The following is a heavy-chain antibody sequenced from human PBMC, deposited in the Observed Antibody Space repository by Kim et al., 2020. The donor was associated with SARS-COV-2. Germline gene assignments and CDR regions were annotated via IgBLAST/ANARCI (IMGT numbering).Heavy chain of an antibody. V-gene: IGHV3-23*01. Sequence: GGSLRLSCAASGFTFSSYAMSWVRQAPGKGLEWVSAISGSGGSTYYADSVKGRLTSSRDNSKNTQYLQMNSLRAEDQAVYYCAKDRAEYSYGSNWFDPWRQETLVTDSS. CDR1: GFTFSSYA. D-gene: IGHD5-18*01. CDR3: AKDRAEYSYGSNWFDP. J-gene: IGHJ5*02. CDR2: ISGSGGST.